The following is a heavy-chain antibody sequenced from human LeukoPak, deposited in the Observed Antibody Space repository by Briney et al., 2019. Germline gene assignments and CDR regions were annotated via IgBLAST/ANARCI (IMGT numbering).Heavy chain of an antibody. Sequence: GRSLRLSCAASGFTFSSYGMHWVRQAPGKGLEWVAVISYDGSNKYYADSVKGRFTISRDNSKNTLYLQMNSLRAEDTAVYYCAKDGNTYSYDSSGSIWGYWGQGTLVTVSS. V-gene: IGHV3-30*18. CDR1: GFTFSSYG. J-gene: IGHJ4*02. CDR2: ISYDGSNK. CDR3: AKDGNTYSYDSSGSIWGY. D-gene: IGHD3-22*01.